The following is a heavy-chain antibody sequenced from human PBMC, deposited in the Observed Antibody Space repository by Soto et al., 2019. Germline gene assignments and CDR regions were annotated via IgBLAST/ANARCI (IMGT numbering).Heavy chain of an antibody. J-gene: IGHJ6*01. Sequence: PGGSLRLSCAASGFTFSSYWMSWVRQAPGKGLEWVANIKQDGSEKYYVDSVKGRFTISRDNAKNSLYLQMNSLRAEDTAVYYCARPYYAGWWLPQYYYYYGMDVWGQGSAVTVSS. CDR1: GFTFSSYW. CDR2: IKQDGSEK. V-gene: IGHV3-7*01. D-gene: IGHD2-15*01. CDR3: ARPYYAGWWLPQYYYYYGMDV.